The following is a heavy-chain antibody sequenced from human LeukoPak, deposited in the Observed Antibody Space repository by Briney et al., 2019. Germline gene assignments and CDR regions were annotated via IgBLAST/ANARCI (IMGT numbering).Heavy chain of an antibody. D-gene: IGHD1-26*01. V-gene: IGHV3-73*01. CDR3: TRRGRIVGATEGNNFDC. CDR1: GFTFSGSA. CDR2: IRSKANSYAT. J-gene: IGHJ4*02. Sequence: GGSLRLSCAASGFTFSGSAMHWVRQASGKGLEWVGRIRSKANSYATAYAASVKGRFTISRDDSKNTAYLQMNSLKTEDTAVYYCTRRGRIVGATEGNNFDCWGQGTLVTVSS.